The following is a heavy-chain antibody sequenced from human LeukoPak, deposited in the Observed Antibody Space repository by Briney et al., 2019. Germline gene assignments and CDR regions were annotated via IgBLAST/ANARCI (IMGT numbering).Heavy chain of an antibody. V-gene: IGHV3-30*04. CDR3: ARTPYSSGFLAYYYGMDV. CDR2: ISYDGSNK. CDR1: GFTFSSYA. Sequence: GGSLRLSCAASGFTFSSYAMHWVRQAPGKGLEWVAVISYDGSNKYYADSVKGRFTISRDNSKNTLYLQMNSLRAEDTAVYYCARTPYSSGFLAYYYGMDVWGQGTTVTVSS. J-gene: IGHJ6*02. D-gene: IGHD6-19*01.